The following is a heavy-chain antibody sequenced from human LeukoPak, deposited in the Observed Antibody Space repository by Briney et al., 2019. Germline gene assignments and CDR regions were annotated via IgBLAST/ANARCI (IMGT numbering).Heavy chain of an antibody. CDR2: IYSGGST. CDR3: ARAVSGYDSSGGWYYFDY. CDR1: GFTFSDNA. J-gene: IGHJ4*02. D-gene: IGHD5-12*01. V-gene: IGHV3-66*01. Sequence: QPGGSLRLSCAASGFTFSDNAMSWVRQAPGKGLEWVSVIYSGGSTYYADSVKGRFTISRDNSKNTLYLQMNSLRAEDTAVYYCARAVSGYDSSGGWYYFDYWGQGTLVTVSS.